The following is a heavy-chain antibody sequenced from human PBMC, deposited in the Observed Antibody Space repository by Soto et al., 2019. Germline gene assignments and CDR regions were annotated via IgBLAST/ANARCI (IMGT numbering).Heavy chain of an antibody. CDR3: ARDLPWFGELLSGYFDY. D-gene: IGHD3-10*01. Sequence: ASLKVSCKASGYTFTSYGISCVRQAPGQGLEWMGWISAYNGNTNYAQKLQGRVTMTTDTSTSTAYMELRSLRSDDTAVYYCARDLPWFGELLSGYFDYWGQGTLVTVSS. V-gene: IGHV1-18*01. J-gene: IGHJ4*02. CDR2: ISAYNGNT. CDR1: GYTFTSYG.